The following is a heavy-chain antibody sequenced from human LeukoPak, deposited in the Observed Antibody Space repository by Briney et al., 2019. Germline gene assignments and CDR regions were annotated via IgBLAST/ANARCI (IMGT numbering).Heavy chain of an antibody. CDR3: ARDFNPSNYSYYIDV. J-gene: IGHJ6*03. CDR1: RFTFSSYV. D-gene: IGHD1-14*01. CDR2: ISYDGNYE. V-gene: IGHV3-30*04. Sequence: GGSLRLSCAASRFTFSSYVMHWVRQAPGKGLEWMSDISYDGNYEYYADSVKGRFTISRDNSKNTLYLQLNSLRAEDSAVYYCARDFNPSNYSYYIDVWGEGTPFTVSS.